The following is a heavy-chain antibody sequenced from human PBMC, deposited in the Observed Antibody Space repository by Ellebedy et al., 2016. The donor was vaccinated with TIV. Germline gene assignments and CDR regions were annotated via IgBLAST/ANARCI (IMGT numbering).Heavy chain of an antibody. D-gene: IGHD6-19*01. CDR1: GSTFSSYW. CDR2: IKQDGRDK. V-gene: IGHV3-7*01. CDR3: ARDVWGGGWA. J-gene: IGHJ5*02. Sequence: GESLKISCADSGSTFSSYWMTWVRQPPGKGLEWVANIKQDGRDKYYVDSVRGRFTISRDNAKNSLYLQLSSLGAEDTAVYYCARDVWGGGWAWGQGTPVTVSS.